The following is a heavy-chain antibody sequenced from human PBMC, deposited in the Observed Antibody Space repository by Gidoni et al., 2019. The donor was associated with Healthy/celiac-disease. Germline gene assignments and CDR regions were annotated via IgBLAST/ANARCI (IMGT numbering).Heavy chain of an antibody. V-gene: IGHV3-23*01. CDR1: DFTFSSYA. CDR3: AKDVFIVVVTGDYFDY. D-gene: IGHD2-21*02. CDR2: ISGSGGST. Sequence: EVQLLESGGGLVQPGGSLRPTGAASDFTFSSYARSWVRQAPGKGLVCVSAISGSGGSTYYADSVKCRFTLSRDNSKNTLYLQMNSLRAEDTAVYYCAKDVFIVVVTGDYFDYWGQGTLVTVSS. J-gene: IGHJ4*02.